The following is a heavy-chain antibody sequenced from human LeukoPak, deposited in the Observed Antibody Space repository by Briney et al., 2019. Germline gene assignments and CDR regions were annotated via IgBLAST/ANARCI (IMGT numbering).Heavy chain of an antibody. CDR1: GFTFSSYW. D-gene: IGHD1-26*01. V-gene: IGHV3-7*03. CDR3: AKTVGAPPTHRGNWFDP. J-gene: IGHJ5*02. Sequence: GGSLRLSCAASGFTFSSYWMSWVRQAPGKGLEWVANIKQDGSEKYYVDSVKGRFTISRDNANNSLYLQMNNLRAEDTAVYYCAKTVGAPPTHRGNWFDPWGQGTLVTVSS. CDR2: IKQDGSEK.